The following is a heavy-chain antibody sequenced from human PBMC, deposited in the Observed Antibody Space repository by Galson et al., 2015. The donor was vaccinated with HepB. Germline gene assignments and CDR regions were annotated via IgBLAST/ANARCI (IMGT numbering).Heavy chain of an antibody. D-gene: IGHD4-17*01. V-gene: IGHV3-21*01. CDR1: GLTFSSYS. CDR2: ISSSSSYI. Sequence: SLRLSCAASGLTFSSYSMNWVRQAPGKGLEWVSSISSSSSYIYYADSVKGRFTISRDNAKNSLYLQMNSLRAEDTAVYYCARATVTTRGAFDIWGQGTMVTVSS. CDR3: ARATVTTRGAFDI. J-gene: IGHJ3*02.